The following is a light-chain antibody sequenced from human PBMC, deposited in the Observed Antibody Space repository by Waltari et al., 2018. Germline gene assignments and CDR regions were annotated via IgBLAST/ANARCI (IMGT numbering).Light chain of an antibody. J-gene: IGKJ4*01. V-gene: IGKV1-6*01. CDR1: RGIRSD. CDR2: AAS. CDR3: LQDYNYPGT. Sequence: AIQMTQSPSSLSASIGDRVTITCRASRGIRSDLGWYQQKPGKAPRLLIYAASTLQSGGPSRFSGSGSGTDFTLTISSLQPEDFGTYYCLQDYNYPGTFGGGTKVEIK.